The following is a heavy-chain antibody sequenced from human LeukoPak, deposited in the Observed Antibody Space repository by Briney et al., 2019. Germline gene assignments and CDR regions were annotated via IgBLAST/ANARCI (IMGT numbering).Heavy chain of an antibody. D-gene: IGHD3-3*01. J-gene: IGHJ4*02. CDR1: GYTFTSYD. V-gene: IGHV1-2*02. CDR3: AKGTPYYDFWSGYYLIDN. Sequence: GASVKVSCKASGYTFTSYDINWVRQATGQGLEWMGWMNPNSGGTNYAQKFQGRVTMTRDTSISTAYMELSRLRSDDTAVYYCAKGTPYYDFWSGYYLIDNWGQGTLVTVSS. CDR2: MNPNSGGT.